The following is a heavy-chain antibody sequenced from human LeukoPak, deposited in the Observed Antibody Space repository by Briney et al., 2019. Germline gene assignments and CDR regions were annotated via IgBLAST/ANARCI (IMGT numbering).Heavy chain of an antibody. J-gene: IGHJ4*02. CDR1: GYTFSNYW. CDR2: IKQDGSET. CDR3: ARDQGILFFDS. D-gene: IGHD2-21*01. Sequence: TGGSLRLSCSASGYTFSNYWMSWVRQAPGKGLEYVANIKQDGSETYYVDSVRGRFTISRDNAKNSLYLQMNSLRVEDTAVYYCARDQGILFFDSWGQGTLVTVSS. V-gene: IGHV3-7*01.